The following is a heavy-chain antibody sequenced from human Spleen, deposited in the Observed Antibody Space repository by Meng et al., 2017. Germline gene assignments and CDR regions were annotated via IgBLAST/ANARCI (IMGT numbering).Heavy chain of an antibody. Sequence: GSLRLSCAVYGGSFSGYYWSWIRQPPGKGLEWIGEINHSGSTNYNPSLKSRVTISLDTSKKQFSLKLSSVTAADTAVYYCARSVSGESDAFDIWGQGTMVTVSS. J-gene: IGHJ3*02. CDR1: GGSFSGYY. CDR3: ARSVSGESDAFDI. V-gene: IGHV4-34*01. D-gene: IGHD2-8*01. CDR2: INHSGST.